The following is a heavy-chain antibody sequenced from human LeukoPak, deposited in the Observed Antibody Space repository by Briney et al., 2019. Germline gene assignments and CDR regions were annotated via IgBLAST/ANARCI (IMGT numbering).Heavy chain of an antibody. CDR2: ISGSGGST. Sequence: GGSLRLSCAAFGFTFSSYAMSWVRQAPGKGLEWVSAISGSGGSTYYADSVKGRFTISRDNSKNTLYLQMNSLRAEDTAVYYCAKSSVAGTYYYYGMDVWGQGTTVTVSS. CDR3: AKSSVAGTYYYYGMDV. V-gene: IGHV3-23*01. J-gene: IGHJ6*02. CDR1: GFTFSSYA. D-gene: IGHD6-19*01.